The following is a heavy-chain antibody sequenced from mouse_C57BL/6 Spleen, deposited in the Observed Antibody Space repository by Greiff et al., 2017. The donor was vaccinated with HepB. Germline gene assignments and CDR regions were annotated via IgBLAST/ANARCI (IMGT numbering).Heavy chain of an antibody. V-gene: IGHV1-80*01. CDR1: GYSFSSYW. Sequence: QVQLQQSGAELVKPGASVKISCKASGYSFSSYWMNWVKQRPGKGLEWIGQIYPGDGDTNYNGTFKGKATLTADKSSSTAYMQLSSLTSEDSAVYFCASQGNGGFYYAMDYWGQGTSVTVSS. J-gene: IGHJ4*01. CDR2: IYPGDGDT. D-gene: IGHD3-2*02. CDR3: ASQGNGGFYYAMDY.